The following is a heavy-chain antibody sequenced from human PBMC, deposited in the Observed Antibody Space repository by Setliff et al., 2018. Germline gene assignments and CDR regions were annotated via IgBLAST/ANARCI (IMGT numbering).Heavy chain of an antibody. Sequence: ASVKVSCKASGGTFSSYVISWVREAPGQGLEWMGGIIPKSGRTKYAVKFQGRVTMTMDTSSSTIYMEVNSLTSDDTAVYFCAKQGDLAFDYWGQGTQVTVSS. CDR3: AKQGDLAFDY. CDR2: IIPKSGRT. CDR1: GGTFSSYV. J-gene: IGHJ4*02. V-gene: IGHV1-2*02. D-gene: IGHD3-16*01.